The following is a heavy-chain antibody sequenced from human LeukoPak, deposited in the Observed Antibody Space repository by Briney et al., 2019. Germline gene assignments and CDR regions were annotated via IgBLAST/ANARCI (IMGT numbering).Heavy chain of an antibody. CDR1: GFTFSSYS. D-gene: IGHD2-15*01. CDR2: ISSSSSYI. Sequence: GGSLRLSCAASGFTFSSYSMNWVRQAPGKGLEWVSSISSSSSYIYYADSVKGRFTIPRDNAKNSLYLQMNSLRAEDTAVYYCARERYCSGGSCYSGFVYWGQGTLVTVSS. CDR3: ARERYCSGGSCYSGFVY. J-gene: IGHJ4*02. V-gene: IGHV3-21*01.